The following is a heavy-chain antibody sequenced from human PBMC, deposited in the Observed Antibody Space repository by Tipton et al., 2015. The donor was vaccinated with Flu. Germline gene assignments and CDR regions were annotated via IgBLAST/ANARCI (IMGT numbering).Heavy chain of an antibody. CDR3: ASLGSMDA. CDR2: VYYGGGT. CDR1: GDSVTSRFY. J-gene: IGHJ6*02. V-gene: IGHV4-38-2*02. Sequence: TLSLTCTVSGDSVTSRFYWGWIRQSPGRGLEWIGSVYYGGGTYYNPSLKSRVTFSIDTSRNQFSLKLNSVTAADTAVYYCASLGSMDAWGQGTTVTVSS.